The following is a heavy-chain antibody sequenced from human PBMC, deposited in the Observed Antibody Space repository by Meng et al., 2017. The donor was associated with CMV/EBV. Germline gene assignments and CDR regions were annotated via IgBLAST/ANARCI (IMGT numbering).Heavy chain of an antibody. CDR3: ARGPDSSGYYSVDY. Sequence: GESLKISCAASGFTFSSYSINWVRQAPGKGPEWVSSISSSSSYIYYADSVKGRFTISRDNAKNSLYLQMNSLRAEDTAVYYCARGPDSSGYYSVDYWGQGTLVTVSS. V-gene: IGHV3-21*01. CDR2: ISSSSSYI. J-gene: IGHJ4*02. D-gene: IGHD3-22*01. CDR1: GFTFSSYS.